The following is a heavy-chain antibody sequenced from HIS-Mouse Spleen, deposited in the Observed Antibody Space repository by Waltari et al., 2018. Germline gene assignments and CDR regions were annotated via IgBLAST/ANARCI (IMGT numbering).Heavy chain of an antibody. V-gene: IGHV3-30*04. D-gene: IGHD6-19*01. J-gene: IGHJ4*02. CDR3: ARRHSSGWSSVDY. Sequence: QVQLVESGGGVVQPGRSLRLSCAASGFTFSSYAMHWVRRAPGKGLEWVAVISYDGSNKYYADSVKGRFTISRDNSKNTLYLQMNSLRAEDTAVYYCARRHSSGWSSVDYWGQGTLVTVSS. CDR2: ISYDGSNK. CDR1: GFTFSSYA.